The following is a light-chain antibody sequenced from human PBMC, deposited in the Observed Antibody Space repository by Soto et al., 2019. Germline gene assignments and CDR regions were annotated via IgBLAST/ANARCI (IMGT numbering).Light chain of an antibody. Sequence: TVMTQSPATLSVSPGDTATFSCRSSQNVHINLAWYQQKPGQAPTLLIYGVSARAPGVPARFSGTGSGTEFTLTIRNLQSEDFGVYYCQQYETWPRTFGQGTKVAIQ. V-gene: IGKV3-15*01. J-gene: IGKJ2*01. CDR1: QNVHIN. CDR2: GVS. CDR3: QQYETWPRT.